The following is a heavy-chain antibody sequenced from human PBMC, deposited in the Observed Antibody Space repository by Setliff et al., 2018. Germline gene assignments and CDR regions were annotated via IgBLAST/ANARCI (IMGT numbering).Heavy chain of an antibody. D-gene: IGHD3-22*01. CDR3: AREGDTSGYYYGGGFDY. CDR2: LYYGGST. J-gene: IGHJ4*02. V-gene: IGHV4-59*01. Sequence: SETLSLTCSVSGASISGYYWSWIRQSPAKGLEWIGSLYYGGSTSYNPSLKSRVTMSVDTSKGQFSLKLSSVTAADTALYYCAREGDTSGYYYGGGFDYWGQGIPVTVS. CDR1: GASISGYY.